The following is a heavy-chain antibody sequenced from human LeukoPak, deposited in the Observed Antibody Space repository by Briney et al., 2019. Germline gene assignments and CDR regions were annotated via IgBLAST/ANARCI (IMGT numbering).Heavy chain of an antibody. V-gene: IGHV4-59*01. CDR3: ARGGTNRAFDY. J-gene: IGHJ4*02. Sequence: SETLSLTCTVSGGSISSYYWNWIRQPPGKGLEWIGYIFYSGSTNYNPSLKSRVTISVDTSKNQFSLKLTSVTAADTAVYYCARGGTNRAFDYWGQGTLVTVSS. CDR2: IFYSGST. D-gene: IGHD1-14*01. CDR1: GGSISSYY.